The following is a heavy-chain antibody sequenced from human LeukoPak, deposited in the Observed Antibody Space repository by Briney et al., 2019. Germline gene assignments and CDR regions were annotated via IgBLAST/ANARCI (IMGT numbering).Heavy chain of an antibody. CDR2: ITSSSSYI. V-gene: IGHV3-21*01. CDR1: GFTFSSYE. D-gene: IGHD4/OR15-4a*01. J-gene: IGHJ4*02. Sequence: GGSLRLSCAASGFTFSSYEMNWVRQAPGKGLEWVSYITSSSSYINYADSVKGRFTISRDNAKNSLYLQMNSLRAEDTAVYYCATGLSMVAPDYWGQGTLVTVSS. CDR3: ATGLSMVAPDY.